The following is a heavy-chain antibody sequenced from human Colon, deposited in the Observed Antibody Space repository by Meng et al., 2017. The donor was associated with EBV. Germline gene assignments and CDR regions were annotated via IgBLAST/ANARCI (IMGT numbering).Heavy chain of an antibody. Sequence: QSQLQDSGPGLVKPSEALSPTCSVSGGSISTSGYYWGGIRQPPGKGLEWIGSIGHSGFTYYTPSLKSRVAVSLDTSKSQFSLMLTSVTAADTAVYYCVRSSAWVRTGFDPWGQGTLVTVSS. J-gene: IGHJ5*02. CDR2: IGHSGFT. CDR1: GGSISTSGYY. D-gene: IGHD6-19*01. CDR3: VRSSAWVRTGFDP. V-gene: IGHV4-39*01.